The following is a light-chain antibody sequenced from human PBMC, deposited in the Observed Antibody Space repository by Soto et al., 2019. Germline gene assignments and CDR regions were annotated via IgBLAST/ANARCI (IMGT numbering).Light chain of an antibody. V-gene: IGLV2-23*01. CDR3: CSSAGISSVL. CDR2: EAS. Sequence: QSVLTQPASVSGSPGQSITISCTGTSCDVGSYNLVSWYQQHPGKAPKLMIYEASKRPSGVSNRFSGSKSGNTASLTISGLQAEDEADYFCCSSAGISSVLFGGGTKVTVL. J-gene: IGLJ2*01. CDR1: SCDVGSYNL.